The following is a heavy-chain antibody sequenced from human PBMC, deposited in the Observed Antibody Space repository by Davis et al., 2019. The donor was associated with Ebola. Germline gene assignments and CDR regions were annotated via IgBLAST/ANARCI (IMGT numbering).Heavy chain of an antibody. CDR3: VKTRSNWWNDALEI. V-gene: IGHV3-30*04. Sequence: PGGSLRLSCAASGFTFSSYAMHWVRQAPGKGLEWVAVISPDGSDKNYADSGRGRFTITRDNSKNTLDLQMNSLRPEDTAVYYCVKTRSNWWNDALEIWGRGTMVIVSS. D-gene: IGHD2-8*02. CDR1: GFTFSSYA. J-gene: IGHJ3*02. CDR2: ISPDGSDK.